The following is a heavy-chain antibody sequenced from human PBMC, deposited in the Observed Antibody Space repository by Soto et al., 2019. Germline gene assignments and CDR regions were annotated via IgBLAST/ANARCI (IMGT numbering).Heavy chain of an antibody. CDR1: GGSISRASHY. Sequence: SETLSLTCTVSGGSISRASHYWSWLRQPPGKRLEWLGYVFYSGSANSNPSVKSRVTMSVDTSRNQFPLKLKSGTAADTAVYYCVRVGRPRPGCLLPIHYFDYWGQGALVTVSS. CDR3: VRVGRPRPGCLLPIHYFDY. J-gene: IGHJ4*02. V-gene: IGHV4-61*01. D-gene: IGHD2-15*01. CDR2: VFYSGSA.